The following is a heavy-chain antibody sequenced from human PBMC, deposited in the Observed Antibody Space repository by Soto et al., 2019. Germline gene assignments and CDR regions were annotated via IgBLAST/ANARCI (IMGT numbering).Heavy chain of an antibody. J-gene: IGHJ6*02. D-gene: IGHD2-2*01. CDR1: GFSFSNYA. V-gene: IGHV3-64D*06. CDR2: FSSKGGTT. Sequence: PGGSLRLSCSASGFSFSNYAMHWVRQAPGKGLQYVSGFSSKGGTTYYADSVKGRFTISRDNSKNTLYLQMSSLRPEDTAVYYRVKEMAPAAIGSLYYYYGMDVWGQGTTVTVSS. CDR3: VKEMAPAAIGSLYYYYGMDV.